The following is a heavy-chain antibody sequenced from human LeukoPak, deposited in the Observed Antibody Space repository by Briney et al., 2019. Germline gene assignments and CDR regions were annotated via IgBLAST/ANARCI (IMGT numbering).Heavy chain of an antibody. D-gene: IGHD2-2*01. V-gene: IGHV3-7*01. CDR2: IKQDGSED. CDR3: ARDRDSGSISWYFLFDY. CDR1: GFRFSSYW. Sequence: PGGSLRLSCEASGFRFSSYWMSWVRQAPGKGLEWVANIKQDGSEDYYVDSAKGRFAISRDNAKNSLYLQMNSLRAEDTAVYYCARDRDSGSISWYFLFDYWGQGSLVTVSS. J-gene: IGHJ4*02.